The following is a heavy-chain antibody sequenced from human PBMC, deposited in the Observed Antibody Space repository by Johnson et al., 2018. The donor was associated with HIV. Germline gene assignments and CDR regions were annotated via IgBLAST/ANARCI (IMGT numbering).Heavy chain of an antibody. CDR3: ARVAAAAGRMTDAFDI. J-gene: IGHJ3*02. Sequence: VQLVESGGGVVRPGGSLRLSCAASGFTFDDYGMSWVRQAPGKGLAWVSGINWSGGSTAYADSVKGRFTISRDNAKNSLYLQMNSLRAEDTALYYCARVAAAAGRMTDAFDIWGQGTMVSVSS. D-gene: IGHD6-13*01. V-gene: IGHV3-20*04. CDR1: GFTFDDYG. CDR2: INWSGGST.